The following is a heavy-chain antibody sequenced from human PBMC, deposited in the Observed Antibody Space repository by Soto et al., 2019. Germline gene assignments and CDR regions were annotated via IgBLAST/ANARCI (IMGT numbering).Heavy chain of an antibody. CDR3: AGSQIQYFDY. J-gene: IGHJ4*02. CDR2: IYYSGST. V-gene: IGHV4-59*01. CDR1: GGSISSYY. Sequence: SETLSLTCTVSGGSISSYYWSWIRQPPGKGLEWIGYIYYSGSTNYNPSLKSRVTISVDTSKNQFSLKLSSVTAADTAVYYCAGSQIQYFDYWGQGTLVTVSS.